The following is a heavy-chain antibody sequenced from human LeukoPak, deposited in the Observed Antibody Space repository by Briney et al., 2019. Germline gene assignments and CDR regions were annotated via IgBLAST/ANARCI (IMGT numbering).Heavy chain of an antibody. CDR2: IYPGDSDT. CDR1: GYRFTSYW. CDR3: ARRYYYGSGSYYYYFDY. J-gene: IGHJ4*02. Sequence: GESLKISCKGSGYRFTSYWIGWVRQMPGKGLEWMGIIYPGDSDTRYSPSFQGQVTISADKSISTAYLQWSSLKASDTAMYYCARRYYYGSGSYYYYFDYWGQGTLVTVSS. V-gene: IGHV5-51*01. D-gene: IGHD3-10*01.